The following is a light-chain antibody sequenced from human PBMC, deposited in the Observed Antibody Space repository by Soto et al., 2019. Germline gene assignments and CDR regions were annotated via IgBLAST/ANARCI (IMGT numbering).Light chain of an antibody. Sequence: EIVLTQSPGTLSLSPGERATLSCRASQSVSSSYLAWYQQKPGQAPRVLIHGASSRATGIPDRFSGSGSGTDFTLTISRLEPEDFAVYFCQQYCTPPPNAFGQGTKVDIK. V-gene: IGKV3-20*01. CDR3: QQYCTPPPNA. J-gene: IGKJ2*01. CDR1: QSVSSSY. CDR2: GAS.